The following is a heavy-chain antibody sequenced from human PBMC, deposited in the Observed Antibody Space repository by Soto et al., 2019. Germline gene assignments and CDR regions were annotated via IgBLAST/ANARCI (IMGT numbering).Heavy chain of an antibody. J-gene: IGHJ5*02. D-gene: IGHD3-10*02. Sequence: GGSLRLSCAASGFTSSSYAMSWVRQAPLKGLEWVSAISGSGGSTYYADSVKGRFTISRDNSKNTLYLQMNCLRAEDTAVYYCAKDQGVRGVIFWFNPWGQGTLVTVSS. CDR2: ISGSGGST. V-gene: IGHV3-23*01. CDR3: AKDQGVRGVIFWFNP. CDR1: GFTSSSYA.